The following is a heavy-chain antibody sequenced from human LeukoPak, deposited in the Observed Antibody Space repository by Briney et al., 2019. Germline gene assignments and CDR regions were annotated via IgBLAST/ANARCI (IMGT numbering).Heavy chain of an antibody. CDR1: GFTFSSYA. V-gene: IGHV3-23*01. CDR2: IPGSGGAT. J-gene: IGHJ4*02. CDR3: ARKVYHRFDY. D-gene: IGHD2-2*01. Sequence: PGGSLRLSCEASGFTFSSYAIRWVRQAPGTGLEWVSSIPGSGGATYYADSVRGRFTISRDNSKNTLYLQMNSLRADDTAVYYCARKVYHRFDYWGQGTLVTVSS.